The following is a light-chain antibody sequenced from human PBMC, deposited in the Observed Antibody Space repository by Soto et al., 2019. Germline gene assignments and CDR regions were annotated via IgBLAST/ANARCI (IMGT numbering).Light chain of an antibody. V-gene: IGLV2-14*01. CDR1: SSDVGGYNY. Sequence: QSALTQPASVSGSPGQSITISCTGTSSDVGGYNYVSWYQQHPGKAPKLMIYEVSNRPSGVSNRFSGSKSGNTASLTISGLQAEDEDYYYCSSYTSSSSVVFGGGTKLTVL. CDR2: EVS. J-gene: IGLJ2*01. CDR3: SSYTSSSSVV.